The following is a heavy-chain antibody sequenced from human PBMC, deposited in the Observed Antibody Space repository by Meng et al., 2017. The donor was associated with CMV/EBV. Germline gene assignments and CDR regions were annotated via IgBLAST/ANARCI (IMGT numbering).Heavy chain of an antibody. J-gene: IGHJ6*02. V-gene: IGHV1-18*01. D-gene: IGHD3-3*01. CDR2: ISAYNGNT. CDR1: GYTFTSYG. Sequence: ASVKVSCKASGYTFTSYGISWVRQAPGQGLEWMGWISAYNGNTNYAQKLQGRVTMTTDTSTSTAYMELRSLRSDDTAVHYCARDNTIFGVVTIYYYGMDVWGQGTTVTVSS. CDR3: ARDNTIFGVVTIYYYGMDV.